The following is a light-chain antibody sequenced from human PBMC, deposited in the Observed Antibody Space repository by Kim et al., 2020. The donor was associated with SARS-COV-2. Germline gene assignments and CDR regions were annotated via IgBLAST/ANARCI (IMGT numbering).Light chain of an antibody. V-gene: IGLV2-23*02. CDR3: SSYVDSNTYV. Sequence: GQSITISCTGTRSDVGTYNLVTWYQQHPGKAPKLMIYEVSKRPSGVSNRFSGSKSDNTASLTISGLQAEDEADYYCSSYVDSNTYVFATGTKVTVL. CDR1: RSDVGTYNL. CDR2: EVS. J-gene: IGLJ1*01.